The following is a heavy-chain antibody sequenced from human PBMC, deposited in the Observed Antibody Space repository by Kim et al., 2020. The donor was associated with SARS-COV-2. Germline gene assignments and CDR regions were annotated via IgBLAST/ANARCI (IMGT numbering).Heavy chain of an antibody. CDR3: ARYRITIFGVVTPFDP. D-gene: IGHD3-3*01. J-gene: IGHJ5*02. Sequence: SETLSLTCTLSGGSISSSSDYWGWLRQPPGKGLEWIGSIYYSGSTYYNSSLKSRVTISVDTSKNQFSLTLSSVTAADTAAYYCARYRITIFGVVTPFDPWGQGTLVTVSS. CDR2: IYYSGST. V-gene: IGHV4-39*01. CDR1: GGSISSSSDY.